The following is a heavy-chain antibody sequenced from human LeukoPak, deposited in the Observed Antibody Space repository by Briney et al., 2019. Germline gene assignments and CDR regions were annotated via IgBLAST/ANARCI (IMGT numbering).Heavy chain of an antibody. CDR1: GGSISSGDYY. Sequence: PSETLSLTCTVSGGSISSGDYYWSWIRQPPGKGLEWIGYIHHSGNTYYNPSLKSRVNISLDTSKNQFSLKLSSGTAADTAVCYCARDVVRDYFDYWGQGTPVTVSS. J-gene: IGHJ4*02. CDR3: ARDVVRDYFDY. CDR2: IHHSGNT. V-gene: IGHV4-30-4*01. D-gene: IGHD2-21*01.